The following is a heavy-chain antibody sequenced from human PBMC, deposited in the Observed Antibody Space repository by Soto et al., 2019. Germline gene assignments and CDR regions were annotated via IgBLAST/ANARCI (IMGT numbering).Heavy chain of an antibody. Sequence: PSETLSLTCTVSGGSIRSNDYYWGWIRQPPGKGLGWIGSFYYSGSIFYNPSLKSRVTISVDTSKNQLSLKLNSVTAADTAVYYCARRHNWNDIGDHFDYWGHGTLVTVS. CDR3: ARRHNWNDIGDHFDY. CDR2: FYYSGSI. D-gene: IGHD1-20*01. V-gene: IGHV4-39*01. CDR1: GGSIRSNDYY. J-gene: IGHJ4*01.